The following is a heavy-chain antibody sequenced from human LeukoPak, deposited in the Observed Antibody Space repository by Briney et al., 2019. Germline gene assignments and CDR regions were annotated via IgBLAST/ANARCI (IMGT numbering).Heavy chain of an antibody. CDR3: ARDRTMIVVAGAQGDDAFDI. D-gene: IGHD3-22*01. CDR2: INPNSGGT. V-gene: IGHV1-2*02. CDR1: GYTFTGYY. Sequence: ASVKVSCKASGYTFTGYYMHWVRQAPGQGLEWMGWINPNSGGTNYAQKFQGRVTMTRDTSISTAYMELSRLRSDDTAVYYCARDRTMIVVAGAQGDDAFDIWGQGTMVTVSS. J-gene: IGHJ3*02.